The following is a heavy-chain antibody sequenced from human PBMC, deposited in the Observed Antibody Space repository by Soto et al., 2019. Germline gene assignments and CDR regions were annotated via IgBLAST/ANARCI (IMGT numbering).Heavy chain of an antibody. J-gene: IGHJ4*02. D-gene: IGHD1-1*01. CDR2: INVYNGKT. CDR1: GYTFSTYG. CDR3: ARVNWKESPSDY. Sequence: QVQLVQAGTEVKKPGASVIISCKTSGYTFSTYGITWVRQAPGQGLELMGWINVYNGKTDYAQKFQDRVTMTADTSATTAYMELRSLKSDDTAVYYCARVNWKESPSDYWGQRTLVTVSS. V-gene: IGHV1-18*01.